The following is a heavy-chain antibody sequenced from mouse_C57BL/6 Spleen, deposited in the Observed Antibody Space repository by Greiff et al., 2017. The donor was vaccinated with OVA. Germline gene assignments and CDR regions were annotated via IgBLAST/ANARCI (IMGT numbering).Heavy chain of an antibody. V-gene: IGHV1-85*01. D-gene: IGHD1-1*01. J-gene: IGHJ3*01. CDR1: GYTFTSYD. Sequence: VKLQESGPELVKPGASVKLSCKASGYTFTSYDINWVKQRPGQGLEWIGWIYPRDGSTKYNEKFKGKATLTVDTSSSTAYMELHSLTSEDSAVYFCARRDGSSFPWFAYWGQGTLVTVSA. CDR3: ARRDGSSFPWFAY. CDR2: IYPRDGST.